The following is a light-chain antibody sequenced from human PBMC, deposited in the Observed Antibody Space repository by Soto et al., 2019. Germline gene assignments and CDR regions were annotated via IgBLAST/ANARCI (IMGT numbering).Light chain of an antibody. CDR1: QSVSSSY. Sequence: EIVLTQSPGTLSLSPGERATLSCRASQSVSSSYLAWYHQKPGQTPKLLIYGASNRATGIQDRFSGSGSGTDFTLTISRLEREDFAVYSCQQFGNSPYTFGQGTKLEIK. V-gene: IGKV3-20*01. CDR2: GAS. CDR3: QQFGNSPYT. J-gene: IGKJ2*01.